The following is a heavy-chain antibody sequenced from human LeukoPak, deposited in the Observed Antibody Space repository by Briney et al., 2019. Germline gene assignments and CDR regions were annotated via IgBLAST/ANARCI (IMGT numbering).Heavy chain of an antibody. CDR2: ISGSGGST. J-gene: IGHJ4*02. D-gene: IGHD3-22*01. Sequence: GGSLRLSCAASGFTFRSYAMSWVRQAPGKGLEWVSAISGSGGSTYYADSVKGRFTISRDNSNNTLYLQMNSLRAEDTAVYYCARGFPWNSDSSGYLNYWGQGTLVTVSS. V-gene: IGHV3-23*01. CDR1: GFTFRSYA. CDR3: ARGFPWNSDSSGYLNY.